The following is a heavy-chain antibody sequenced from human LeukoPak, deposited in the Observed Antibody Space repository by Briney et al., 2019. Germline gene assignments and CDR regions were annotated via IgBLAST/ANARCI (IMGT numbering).Heavy chain of an antibody. CDR1: GFTFSNYA. D-gene: IGHD1-26*01. V-gene: IGHV3-23*01. CDR3: ARAGVGAIYYFDY. J-gene: IGHJ4*02. Sequence: GGSLRLSCAASGFTFSNYAMSWVRQAPGKGLEWVSTLSGTGGSTYYADSVKGRFTISRDNSKNTLYLQVSSLRAEDTAVYYCARAGVGAIYYFDYWGQGTLVTVSS. CDR2: LSGTGGST.